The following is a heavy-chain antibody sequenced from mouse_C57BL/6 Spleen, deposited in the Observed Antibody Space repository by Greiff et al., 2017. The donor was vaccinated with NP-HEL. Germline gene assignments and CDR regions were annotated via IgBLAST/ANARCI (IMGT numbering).Heavy chain of an antibody. D-gene: IGHD1-1*01. Sequence: QVQRQQSGAELVKPGASVKISCKASGYAFSSYWMNWVKQRPGKGLEWIGPIYPGDGDTTYNGMFKGKATLTAEKSSSTAYMQLSSLTSEDSAVYFCARGGSSDPFDYWGQGTTLTVSS. V-gene: IGHV1-80*01. J-gene: IGHJ2*01. CDR2: IYPGDGDT. CDR1: GYAFSSYW. CDR3: ARGGSSDPFDY.